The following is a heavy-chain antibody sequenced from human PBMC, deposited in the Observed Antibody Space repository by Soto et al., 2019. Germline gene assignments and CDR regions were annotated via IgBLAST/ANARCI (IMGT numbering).Heavy chain of an antibody. D-gene: IGHD5-18*01. J-gene: IGHJ2*01. V-gene: IGHV3-48*02. Sequence: PGGSLRLSCAASGFSISDYEMNWVRQAPGKGLEWVSYISSSSSTIYYADSVKGRFTISRDNAKNSLYLQMNSLRDEDTAVYYCARDADTAMVTLGYDWYFDLWGRGTLVTVSS. CDR3: ARDADTAMVTLGYDWYFDL. CDR2: ISSSSSTI. CDR1: GFSISDYE.